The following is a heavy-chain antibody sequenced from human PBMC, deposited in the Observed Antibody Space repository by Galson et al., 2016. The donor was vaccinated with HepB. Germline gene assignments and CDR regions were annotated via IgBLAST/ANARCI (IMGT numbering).Heavy chain of an antibody. Sequence: SLRLSCAASGFTFSSYGMTWVRQAPGKGLQWASGVTTGSYTFYADSVKGRFTISRDNSNNMVYLQMNSLRDEDTAVYYCARSVTGPDNWGQGTLVTVSS. D-gene: IGHD1-14*01. CDR2: VTTGSYT. V-gene: IGHV3-23*01. CDR3: ARSVTGPDN. J-gene: IGHJ4*02. CDR1: GFTFSSYG.